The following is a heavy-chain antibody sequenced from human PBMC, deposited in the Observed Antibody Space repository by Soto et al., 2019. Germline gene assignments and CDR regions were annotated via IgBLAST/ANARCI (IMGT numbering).Heavy chain of an antibody. D-gene: IGHD3-22*01. V-gene: IGHV4-59*01. CDR2: IYYSGST. CDR1: GGSISSYY. J-gene: IGHJ3*02. CDR3: ARDFPDSSAVDI. Sequence: SETLSLTCTVSGGSISSYYWSWIRQPPGKGLEWIGYIYYSGSTNYNPSLKSRVTISVDTSKNQFSLKLSSVTAADTAVYYCARDFPDSSAVDIWGQGTMVTVSS.